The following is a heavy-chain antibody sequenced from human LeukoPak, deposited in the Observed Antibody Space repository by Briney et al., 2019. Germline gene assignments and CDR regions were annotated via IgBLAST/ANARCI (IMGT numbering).Heavy chain of an antibody. Sequence: LTGGSLRLSCAASGFTFSSYGMHWVRQAPGKGLEWVAVISSDGNKKYYADSVKGRFTISRDNSKHTLYLQMNSLRAEDTAVYYCANWGRFDPWGQGTLVTVSS. CDR1: GFTFSSYG. J-gene: IGHJ5*02. CDR3: ANWGRFDP. D-gene: IGHD3-16*01. CDR2: ISSDGNKK. V-gene: IGHV3-30*18.